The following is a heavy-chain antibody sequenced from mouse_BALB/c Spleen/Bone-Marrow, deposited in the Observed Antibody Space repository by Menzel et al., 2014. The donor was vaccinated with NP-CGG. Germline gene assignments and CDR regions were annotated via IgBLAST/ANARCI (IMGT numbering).Heavy chain of an antibody. V-gene: IGHV5-9-1*01. CDR3: ARRDYYGSSSYAMDY. CDR2: ISSGGSYT. Sequence: DVKLVESGGGLVKPGGSLKLSCAASGFTFSSCAMSWVRQTPEKRLEWVATISSGGSYTYYPDSVKGRFTISRDNAKNTLYLQMSNLRSEDTAMYYCARRDYYGSSSYAMDYRGQGTSVTVSS. J-gene: IGHJ4*01. D-gene: IGHD1-1*01. CDR1: GFTFSSCA.